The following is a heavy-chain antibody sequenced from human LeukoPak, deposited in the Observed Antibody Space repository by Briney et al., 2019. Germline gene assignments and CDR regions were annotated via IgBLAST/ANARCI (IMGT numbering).Heavy chain of an antibody. CDR3: ARDRGYAYYMDV. CDR2: IKQDGSEK. CDR1: GFTFRYSW. Sequence: GGSLRLSCAASGFTFRYSWMSWVRQAPGKGLEWVANIKQDGSEKYYVDSVKGRFTISRDNAENSLYLQMNSLRAEDTAVYYCARDRGYAYYMDVWGKGATVTISS. J-gene: IGHJ6*03. V-gene: IGHV3-7*01. D-gene: IGHD3-10*01.